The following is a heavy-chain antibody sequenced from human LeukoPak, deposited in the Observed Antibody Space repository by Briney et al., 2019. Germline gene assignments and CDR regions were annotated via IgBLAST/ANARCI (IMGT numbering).Heavy chain of an antibody. J-gene: IGHJ6*03. CDR1: GFTFSRYS. CDR2: INQDGSEK. CDR3: ARYYYYYMDV. V-gene: IGHV3-7*01. Sequence: GGSRRLSCTDSGFTFSRYSMSWVRRAPGKGLEWVANINQDGSEKYSVDSVKGRFTISRDNVKNSLYLQMNSLRAEDTAVYYCARYYYYYMDVWGKGTTVTVSS.